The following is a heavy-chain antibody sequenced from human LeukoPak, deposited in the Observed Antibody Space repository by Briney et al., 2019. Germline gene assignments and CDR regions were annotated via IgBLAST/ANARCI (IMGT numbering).Heavy chain of an antibody. J-gene: IGHJ5*02. CDR1: GGTFSSYA. CDR2: IIPIFGTA. D-gene: IGHD4-11*01. Sequence: SVKVSCKASGGTFSSYAISWVRQAPGQGLEWMGGIIPIFGTANYAQKFQGRVTITTDESTSTAYMELSSLRSEDTAVYYCALATYFYSNYPYNWFDPWGQGALVTVSS. V-gene: IGHV1-69*05. CDR3: ALATYFYSNYPYNWFDP.